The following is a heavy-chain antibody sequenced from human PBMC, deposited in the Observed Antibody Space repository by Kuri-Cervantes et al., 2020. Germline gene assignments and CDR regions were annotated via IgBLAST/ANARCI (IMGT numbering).Heavy chain of an antibody. V-gene: IGHV3-21*01. D-gene: IGHD3-22*01. Sequence: GGSLRLSCVASEFSFRRYTMTWVRQAPGKGLEWVSSISSSGNYTYYRDAVKGRFTISRDNAKSSLYLQMNSLRVEDTSVYYCVRAYMPLLGGYYEVDHWGQGILVTVSS. CDR2: ISSSGNYT. CDR3: VRAYMPLLGGYYEVDH. CDR1: EFSFRRYT. J-gene: IGHJ4*02.